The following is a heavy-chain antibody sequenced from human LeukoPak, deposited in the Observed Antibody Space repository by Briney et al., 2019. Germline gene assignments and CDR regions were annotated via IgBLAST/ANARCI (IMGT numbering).Heavy chain of an antibody. CDR3: ARDTDLYYYDSSGYSPLMRGAFDI. D-gene: IGHD3-22*01. CDR2: IYYSGST. Sequence: SQTLPLTCTVSGGSISSCGYYWSWIRQHPGKGLEWIGYIYYSGSTYYNPSLKSRVTISVDTSKNQFSLKLSSVTAADTAVYYCARDTDLYYYDSSGYSPLMRGAFDIWGQGTMVTVSS. J-gene: IGHJ3*02. CDR1: GGSISSCGYY. V-gene: IGHV4-31*03.